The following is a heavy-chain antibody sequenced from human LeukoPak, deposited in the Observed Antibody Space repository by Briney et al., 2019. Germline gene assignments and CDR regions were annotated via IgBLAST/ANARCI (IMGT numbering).Heavy chain of an antibody. V-gene: IGHV3-21*01. J-gene: IGHJ4*02. D-gene: IGHD2-15*01. CDR2: ISSSSSYI. CDR3: ASPYCSGGSCEDPYSENYFDY. CDR1: GFTFSSYS. Sequence: PGGSLRLSCAASGFTFSSYSMNWVRQAPGKGLEWVSSISSSSSYIYYADSVKGRFTISRDNAKNSLYLQMNSLIAEDTAVYYCASPYCSGGSCEDPYSENYFDYWGQGTLVTVSS.